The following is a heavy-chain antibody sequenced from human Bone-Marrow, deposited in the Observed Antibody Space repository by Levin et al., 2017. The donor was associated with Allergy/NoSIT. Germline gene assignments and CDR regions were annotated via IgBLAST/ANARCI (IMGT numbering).Heavy chain of an antibody. CDR2: ISSSGSTI. Sequence: PGGSLRLSCAASGFTFSSYEMNWVRQAPGKGLEWVSYISSSGSTIYYADSVKGRFTISRDNAKNSLYLQMNSLRAEDTAVYYCAREGYCSGGSCYSDGPRSAGTPFDYWGQGTLVTVSS. CDR3: AREGYCSGGSCYSDGPRSAGTPFDY. CDR1: GFTFSSYE. V-gene: IGHV3-48*03. J-gene: IGHJ4*02. D-gene: IGHD2-15*01.